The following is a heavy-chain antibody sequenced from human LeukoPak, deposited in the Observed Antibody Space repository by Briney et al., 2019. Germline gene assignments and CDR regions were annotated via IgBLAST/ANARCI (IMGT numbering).Heavy chain of an antibody. J-gene: IGHJ3*02. CDR2: ISSSSSYI. D-gene: IGHD3-3*01. V-gene: IGHV3-21*01. Sequence: QAGGSLRLSCAASGFTFGSYSMNWVRQAPGKGLEWVSSISSSSSYIYYADSVKGRFTISRDNAKNSLYLQMNSLRAEDTAVYYCAKAATIFLADAFDIWGQGTMVTVSS. CDR3: AKAATIFLADAFDI. CDR1: GFTFGSYS.